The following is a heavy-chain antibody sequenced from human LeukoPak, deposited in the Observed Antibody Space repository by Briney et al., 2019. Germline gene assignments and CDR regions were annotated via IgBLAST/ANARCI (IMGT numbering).Heavy chain of an antibody. J-gene: IGHJ4*02. CDR1: GFTFSNYA. CDR3: AKDRAGYSYGMFDS. Sequence: GGSLRLSCVASGFTFSNYAMSWVRQAPGKGLEWASGIVKSGGSTYYADSVKGRLTISRDNSKKTVYLQMSSLRGDDTAVYYCAKDRAGYSYGMFDSWGQGTLVTVSS. D-gene: IGHD5-18*01. V-gene: IGHV3-23*01. CDR2: IVKSGGST.